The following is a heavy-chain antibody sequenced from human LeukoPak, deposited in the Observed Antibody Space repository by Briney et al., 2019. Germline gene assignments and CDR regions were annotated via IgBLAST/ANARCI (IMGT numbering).Heavy chain of an antibody. CDR1: GGSFSGYY. CDR2: INHSGST. J-gene: IGHJ5*02. CDR3: ASLYYGSGLSSRGP. D-gene: IGHD3-10*01. Sequence: SETLSLTCAVYGGSFSGYYWSWIRQPPGKGLEWIGEINHSGSTNYNPSLKSRVTISVDTSKNQFSLKLSSVTAADTAVYYCASLYYGSGLSSRGPWGQGTLVTVSS. V-gene: IGHV4-34*01.